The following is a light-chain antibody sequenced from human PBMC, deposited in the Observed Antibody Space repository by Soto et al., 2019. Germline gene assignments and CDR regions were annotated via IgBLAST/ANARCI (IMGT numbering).Light chain of an antibody. CDR3: QHRSNWPPGVLT. J-gene: IGKJ4*01. CDR2: DSS. Sequence: EIVLTQSPATLSLSPGERATLSCRASQSVSSYLAWYQQKPGQAPRLLIYDSSNRATGIPARFSGSGSGTDFTLTISSLEPEDFAVYYCQHRSNWPPGVLTFGGGTKVEIK. V-gene: IGKV3-11*01. CDR1: QSVSSY.